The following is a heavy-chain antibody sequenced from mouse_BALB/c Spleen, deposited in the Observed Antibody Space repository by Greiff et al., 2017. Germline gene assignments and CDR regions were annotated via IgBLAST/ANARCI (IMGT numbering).Heavy chain of an antibody. CDR3: ARGPYGSYAMDY. J-gene: IGHJ4*01. CDR2: ISDGGSYT. V-gene: IGHV5-4*02. D-gene: IGHD2-2*01. CDR1: GFTFSDYY. Sequence: EVQRVESGGGLVKPGGSLKLSCAASGFTFSDYYMYWVRQTPEKRLEWVATISDGGSYTYYPDSVKGRFTISRDNAKNNLYLQMSSLKSEDTAMYYCARGPYGSYAMDYWGQGTSVTVSS.